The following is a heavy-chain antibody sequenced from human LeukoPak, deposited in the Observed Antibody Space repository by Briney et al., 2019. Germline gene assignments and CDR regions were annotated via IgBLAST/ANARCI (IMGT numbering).Heavy chain of an antibody. V-gene: IGHV3-74*01. J-gene: IGHJ4*02. CDR2: TNLHGTTV. CDR3: ASAYTYVRLGDH. Sequence: PGGSLRLSCAVSGLSFSNYWMPWVRQAPGKGLVWVARTNLHGTTVDYADSVKGRFTISRDNAKNTLFLQMNSLRAEDTAVYYCASAYTYVRLGDHWGQGTLVTVSS. D-gene: IGHD3-16*01. CDR1: GLSFSNYW.